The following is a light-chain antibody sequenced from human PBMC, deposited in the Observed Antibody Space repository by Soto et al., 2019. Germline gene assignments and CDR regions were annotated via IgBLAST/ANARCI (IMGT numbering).Light chain of an antibody. CDR1: SSDIGSYVH. V-gene: IGLV2-14*01. CDR3: ISYTVSRSYV. CDR2: SVS. J-gene: IGLJ1*01. Sequence: QSALTQPASVSGSPGQSITISCSGTSSDIGSYVHVAWFQQFPGKTPKLMIYSVSNRPSGVSYRFSGSKSGNTASLTISALQAEDEADYYCISYTVSRSYVFGTGTKVTVL.